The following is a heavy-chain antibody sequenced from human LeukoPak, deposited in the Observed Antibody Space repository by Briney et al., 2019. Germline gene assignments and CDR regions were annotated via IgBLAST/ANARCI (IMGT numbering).Heavy chain of an antibody. CDR3: AGDIVLMVYAIQDY. Sequence: GGSLRLSCAASGFTFSSYSMNWVRQAPGRGLEWVSSISSSSSYIYYADSVKGRFTISRDNAKNSLYLQMNSLRAEDTAVYYCAGDIVLMVYAIQDYWGQGTLVTVSS. J-gene: IGHJ4*02. CDR1: GFTFSSYS. D-gene: IGHD2-8*01. CDR2: ISSSSSYI. V-gene: IGHV3-21*01.